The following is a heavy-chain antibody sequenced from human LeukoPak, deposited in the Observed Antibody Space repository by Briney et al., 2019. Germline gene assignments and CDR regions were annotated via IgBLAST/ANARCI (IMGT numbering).Heavy chain of an antibody. D-gene: IGHD1-26*01. CDR3: AEEVGATYPTFDY. CDR1: GFICSNYV. V-gene: IGHV3-23*01. J-gene: IGHJ4*02. Sequence: HPGGSLRLSCAASGFICSNYVMSWVRQAPGKGLEWVSSISGSGGTTYYADSVKGRFTISRDNSKNTLYLQMNSLRADDTALYYCAEEVGATYPTFDYWGQGNQVAVSS. CDR2: ISGSGGTT.